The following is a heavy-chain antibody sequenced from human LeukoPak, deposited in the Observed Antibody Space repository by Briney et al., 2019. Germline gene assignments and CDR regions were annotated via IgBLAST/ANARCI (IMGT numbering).Heavy chain of an antibody. D-gene: IGHD6-13*01. Sequence: ASVKASCKASGYTFTSNGISWVRQAPGQGLEWMGWISAYNGNTIYAQQLQGRVTMTTDTSTSTAYMDLRSLRSDDTAVYYCARASSSWYPVDYWGQGTLVTVSS. CDR2: ISAYNGNT. J-gene: IGHJ4*02. CDR3: ARASSSWYPVDY. CDR1: GYTFTSNG. V-gene: IGHV1-18*01.